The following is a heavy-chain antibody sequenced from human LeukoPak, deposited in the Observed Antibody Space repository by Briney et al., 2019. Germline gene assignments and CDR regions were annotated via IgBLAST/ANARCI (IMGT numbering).Heavy chain of an antibody. J-gene: IGHJ6*03. CDR3: ARFNRHYDFWSGYYAGHYYMDV. Sequence: ASVKVSCKASGYTFTSYGISWVRQAPGQGLEWMGWISAYNGNTNYAQKLQGRVTMTTDTSTSTAYMELRSLRSDDTAVYYCARFNRHYDFWSGYYAGHYYMDVWGKGTTVTVSS. CDR2: ISAYNGNT. D-gene: IGHD3-3*01. CDR1: GYTFTSYG. V-gene: IGHV1-18*01.